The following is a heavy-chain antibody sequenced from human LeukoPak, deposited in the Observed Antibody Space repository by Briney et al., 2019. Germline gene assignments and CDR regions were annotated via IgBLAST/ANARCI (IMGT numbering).Heavy chain of an antibody. J-gene: IGHJ4*02. D-gene: IGHD6-13*01. V-gene: IGHV3-20*04. CDR1: GFTFDDYG. CDR2: INWNGGST. Sequence: GGSLRLSCAASGFTFDDYGMSWVRHAPGKGLEWVSGINWNGGSTSYADSVKGRFTISRDTAKNSLYLQMNSLRAEDTALYYCARLKAASGSNFDYWGQGTLVTVSS. CDR3: ARLKAASGSNFDY.